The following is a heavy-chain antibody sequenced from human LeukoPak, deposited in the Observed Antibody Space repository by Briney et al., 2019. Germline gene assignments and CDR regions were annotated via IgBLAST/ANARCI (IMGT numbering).Heavy chain of an antibody. V-gene: IGHV3-7*04. Sequence: GGSLRLSCVASGFPFSSYWMTWVRQAPGKGLEWVANIKQDGSKKSYVDSVKGRFTISRDNAKNSLYLQMNSLRAEDTAIYYCTRVGYIDEGIDYWGQGALVTVSS. J-gene: IGHJ4*02. CDR2: IKQDGSKK. CDR1: GFPFSSYW. CDR3: TRVGYIDEGIDY. D-gene: IGHD5-24*01.